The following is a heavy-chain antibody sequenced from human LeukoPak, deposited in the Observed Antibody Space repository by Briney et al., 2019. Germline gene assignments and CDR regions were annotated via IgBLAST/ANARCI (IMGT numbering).Heavy chain of an antibody. D-gene: IGHD1-1*01. J-gene: IGHJ4*02. V-gene: IGHV1-2*02. CDR1: GYTFTGYY. CDR2: INPNSGGT. CDR3: ARGRSGWNDAFGYYFDY. Sequence: ASVKVSCKASGYTFTGYYMHWVRQAPGQGLEWMGWINPNSGGTNYAQKFQGRVTMTRDTSISTAYMELSRLRSDDTAVYYCARGRSGWNDAFGYYFDYWGQGTLVTVSS.